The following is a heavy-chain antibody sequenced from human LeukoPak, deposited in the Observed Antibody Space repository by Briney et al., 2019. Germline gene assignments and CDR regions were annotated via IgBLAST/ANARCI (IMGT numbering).Heavy chain of an antibody. V-gene: IGHV4-38-2*01. CDR2: IYHSGST. D-gene: IGHD1-26*01. CDR3: ASGSSNFDY. Sequence: SETLSLTCAVSGYSISSGYYWGWIRQPPGKGLEWIGSIYHSGSTYHNPSLKSRVTISVDTSKNQFSLKLSSVTAADTAVYYCASGSSNFDYWGQGTLVTVSS. CDR1: GYSISSGYY. J-gene: IGHJ4*02.